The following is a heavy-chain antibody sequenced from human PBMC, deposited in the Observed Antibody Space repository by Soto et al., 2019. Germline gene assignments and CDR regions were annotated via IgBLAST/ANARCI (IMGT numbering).Heavy chain of an antibody. V-gene: IGHV1-3*01. CDR3: AKSGDCSSTSCYEDYYYYYMDV. CDR1: GYAFTIYA. J-gene: IGHJ6*03. CDR2: INAGNGNT. D-gene: IGHD2-2*01. Sequence: ASVNLYCKAAGYAFTIYAIHWVRQAPRQGLEWMGWINAGNGNTKYSQKFQGRVTMTRDTSTSTVYMELSSLRSEDTAVYYCAKSGDCSSTSCYEDYYYYYMDVWGKGTTVTVSS.